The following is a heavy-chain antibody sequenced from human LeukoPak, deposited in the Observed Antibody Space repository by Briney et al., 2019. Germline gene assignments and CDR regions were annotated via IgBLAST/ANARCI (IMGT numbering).Heavy chain of an antibody. CDR3: ARTSLNYALPQNNYYYYYMDV. CDR2: IYTSGST. CDR1: GGSISSGSYY. V-gene: IGHV4-61*02. Sequence: PSETLSLTCTVSGGSISSGSYYWSWIRQPAGKGLEWIGRIYTSGSTNYNPSLKSRVTISVDTSKNQFSLKLSSVTAADTAVYYCARTSLNYALPQNNYYYYYMDVWGKGTTVTVSS. D-gene: IGHD4-11*01. J-gene: IGHJ6*03.